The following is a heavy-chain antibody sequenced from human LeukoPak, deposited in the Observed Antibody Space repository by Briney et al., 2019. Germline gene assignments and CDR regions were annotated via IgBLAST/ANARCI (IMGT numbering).Heavy chain of an antibody. Sequence: SVKVSCKASGGTFSSYAISWVRQAPGQGLEWMGGIIPIFGTANYAQKFQGRVTITADESTSTAYMELSSLRSEDTAVYYCARETRSGSYWKAWRFDIWGQGAMVTVSS. D-gene: IGHD1-26*01. CDR1: GGTFSSYA. CDR2: IIPIFGTA. V-gene: IGHV1-69*13. J-gene: IGHJ3*02. CDR3: ARETRSGSYWKAWRFDI.